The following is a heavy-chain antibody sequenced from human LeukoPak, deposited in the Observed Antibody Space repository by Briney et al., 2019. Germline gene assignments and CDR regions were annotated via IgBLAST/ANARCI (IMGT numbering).Heavy chain of an antibody. J-gene: IGHJ6*02. CDR1: GYTFTGYY. CDR3: ARGSGSSSWYPPAYYYGMDV. D-gene: IGHD6-13*01. Sequence: ASMNVSCKASGYTFTGYYMHWVRQAPGQGLEWMGWINPNSGGTNYAQKFQGWVTMTRDTSISTAYMELSRLRSDDTAVYYCARGSGSSSWYPPAYYYGMDVWGQGTTVTVSS. CDR2: INPNSGGT. V-gene: IGHV1-2*04.